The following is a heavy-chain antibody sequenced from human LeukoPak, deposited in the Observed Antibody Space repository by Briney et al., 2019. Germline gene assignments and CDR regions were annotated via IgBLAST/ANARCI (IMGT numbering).Heavy chain of an antibody. CDR2: INHSGST. Sequence: PSETLSLTCAVYGGSLSGYYWSWIRQTPGKGLEWIGDINHSGSTNYNPSLKSRVTISVDTSKNQLSLKLSSMTAADTAVYYCARQWLVSPLFDYWGQGTLVTVSS. D-gene: IGHD6-19*01. CDR3: ARQWLVSPLFDY. CDR1: GGSLSGYY. J-gene: IGHJ4*02. V-gene: IGHV4-34*01.